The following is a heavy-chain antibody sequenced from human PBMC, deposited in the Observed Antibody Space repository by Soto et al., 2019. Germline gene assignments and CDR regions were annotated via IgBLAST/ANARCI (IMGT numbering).Heavy chain of an antibody. CDR3: ARESRYCSGGSCYFLPGIDY. J-gene: IGHJ4*02. D-gene: IGHD2-15*01. CDR1: GGTFSSYA. V-gene: IGHV1-69*12. CDR2: IIPIFGTA. Sequence: QVQLVQSGAEVKKPGSSVKVSCKASGGTFSSYAISWVRQAPGQGLEWMGGIIPIFGTANYAQKFQGRVTTAADEHTSPAYVELRSLRSDDTAVYYCARESRYCSGGSCYFLPGIDYWGQGTLVTVSS.